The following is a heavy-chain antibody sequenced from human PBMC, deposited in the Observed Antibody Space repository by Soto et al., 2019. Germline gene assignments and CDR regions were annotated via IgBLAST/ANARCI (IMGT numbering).Heavy chain of an antibody. CDR1: GGSISSYY. D-gene: IGHD2-2*02. CDR2: IYYSGST. CDR3: ARAFGYVCSISCYKHWFEP. J-gene: IGHJ5*02. Sequence: PSGPLSLTCTVSGGSISSYYWSWIRQPPGKGLEWIGYIYYSGSTNYNPSLKSRVTISVDTSKNQFSLKLSSVTAADTAVYYCARAFGYVCSISCYKHWFEPWGQGTLVTGSS. V-gene: IGHV4-59*01.